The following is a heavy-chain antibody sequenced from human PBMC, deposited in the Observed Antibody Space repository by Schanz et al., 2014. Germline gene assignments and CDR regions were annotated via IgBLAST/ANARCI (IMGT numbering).Heavy chain of an antibody. CDR3: ARDTTWRLDL. CDR1: GGSVSSGGDY. D-gene: IGHD1-1*01. V-gene: IGHV4-31*03. CDR2: ISYSGST. J-gene: IGHJ2*01. Sequence: QVQLQESGPGLVKPSQTLSLTCTVSGGSVSSGGDYWSWIRQHPGKGLELIGFISYSGSTYYNPSLKSRVPRSLGPSKIQFPLTRTTLTAADTAVYECARDTTWRLDLWGRGTLVTVSS.